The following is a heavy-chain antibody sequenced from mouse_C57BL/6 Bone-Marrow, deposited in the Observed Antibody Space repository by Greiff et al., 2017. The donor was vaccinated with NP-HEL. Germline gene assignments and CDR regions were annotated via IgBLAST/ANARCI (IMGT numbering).Heavy chain of an antibody. J-gene: IGHJ3*01. CDR2: IDPENGDT. D-gene: IGHD1-1*01. CDR3: TTPITTVPSWFAY. Sequence: VQLQQSGAELVRPGASVKLSCTASGFNIKDDYMHWVKQRPEQGLEWIGWIDPENGDTEYASKFQGKATITADTSSNTAYLQLSSLTSEATAVYYCTTPITTVPSWFAYWGQGTLVTVSA. V-gene: IGHV14-4*01. CDR1: GFNIKDDY.